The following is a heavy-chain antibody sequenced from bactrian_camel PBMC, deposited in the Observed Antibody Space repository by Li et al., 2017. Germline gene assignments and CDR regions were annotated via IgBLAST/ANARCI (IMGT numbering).Heavy chain of an antibody. CDR3: ATGLVPTIATMEFGY. J-gene: IGHJ6*01. Sequence: HVQLVESGGGLVQPGGSLRLSCAAAGLTFSGYPMNWVRQAPGKGPDWVSSIYTGDGTTNSADSVKGRFTISQDNAKTTLYLQMNNLKSEDTALYYCATGLVPTIATMEFGYWGQGTQVTVS. D-gene: IGHD4*01. CDR2: IYTGDGTT. CDR1: GLTFSGYP. V-gene: IGHV3-2*01.